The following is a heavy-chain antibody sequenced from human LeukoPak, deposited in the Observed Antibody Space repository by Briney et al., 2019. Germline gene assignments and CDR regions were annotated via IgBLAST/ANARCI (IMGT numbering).Heavy chain of an antibody. CDR3: TTEGFTYGHHSFDP. D-gene: IGHD5-18*01. CDR1: GFILGNAW. CDR2: IKRNFEGATQ. Sequence: GGSLRLSCAASGFILGNAWMSWVRQAPGEGLEWVAHIKRNFEGATQHYAASVDGRFTISKDESKNIVFLQMSSLRTEDTAVYFCTTEGFTYGHHSFDPWGQGTLVTVSS. J-gene: IGHJ5*02. V-gene: IGHV3-15*06.